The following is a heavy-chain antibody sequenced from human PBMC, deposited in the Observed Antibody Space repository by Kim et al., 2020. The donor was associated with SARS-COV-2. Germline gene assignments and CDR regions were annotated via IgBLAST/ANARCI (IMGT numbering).Heavy chain of an antibody. CDR1: GISISTFF. Sequence: SETLSLTCTVSGISISTFFWSWIRQPAGKGLEWIGRVYSTGRTSYNPSLESRVRMSVDESKNQFSLHLTSVTAADTAIYYCARDPPEYELLLGFERDGGYWGPGAQVIVSS. CDR2: VYSTGRT. D-gene: IGHD5-12*01. CDR3: ARDPPEYELLLGFERDGGY. V-gene: IGHV4-4*07. J-gene: IGHJ4*01.